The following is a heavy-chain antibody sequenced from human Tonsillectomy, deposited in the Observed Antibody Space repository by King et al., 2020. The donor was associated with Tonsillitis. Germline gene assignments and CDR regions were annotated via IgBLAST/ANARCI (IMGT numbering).Heavy chain of an antibody. V-gene: IGHV4-34*01. CDR2: INHSGSS. Sequence: VQLQQWGAGRLKPSETLSLTCVVYGGSFSGYYWSWIRQPPGKGLEWIGEINHSGSSNYNPSLQSRVTILIDTSKNPFSLKLTSVTAADAAAYYCARANCSSTSCYGDWFDRWGQGTRVTVSS. CDR3: ARANCSSTSCYGDWFDR. J-gene: IGHJ5*02. D-gene: IGHD2-2*01. CDR1: GGSFSGYY.